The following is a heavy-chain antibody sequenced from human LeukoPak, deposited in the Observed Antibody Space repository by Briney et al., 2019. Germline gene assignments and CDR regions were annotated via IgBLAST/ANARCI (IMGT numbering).Heavy chain of an antibody. Sequence: SVKVSCKAPGGTFSSYAISWVRQAPGQGLEWMGGIIPIFGTANYAQKFQGRVTITADESTSTAYMELSSLRSEDTAVYYCARTNAGKDIVVVPAAYDYWGQGTLVTVSS. CDR2: IIPIFGTA. CDR1: GGTFSSYA. CDR3: ARTNAGKDIVVVPAAYDY. V-gene: IGHV1-69*13. D-gene: IGHD2-2*01. J-gene: IGHJ4*02.